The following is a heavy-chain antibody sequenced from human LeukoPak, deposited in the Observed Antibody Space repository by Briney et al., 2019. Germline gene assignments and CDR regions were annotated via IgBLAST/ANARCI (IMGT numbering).Heavy chain of an antibody. V-gene: IGHV3-20*04. CDR3: ARGRPLGYFDWADYYYYYYMDV. D-gene: IGHD3-9*01. CDR1: GFTFDDYG. Sequence: GSLRLSCAASGFTFDDYGMSWVRQAPGKGLEWVSGINWNGGRFTISRDNAKNSLYLQMNSLRAEDTALYYCARGRPLGYFDWADYYYYYYMDVWGKGTTVTVSS. J-gene: IGHJ6*03. CDR2: INWNGG.